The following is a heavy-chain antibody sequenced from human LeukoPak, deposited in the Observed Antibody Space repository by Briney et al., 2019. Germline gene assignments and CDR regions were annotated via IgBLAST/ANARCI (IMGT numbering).Heavy chain of an antibody. V-gene: IGHV4-34*01. CDR2: INHSGST. Sequence: SETLSLTCAVYGGSFSGYYWSWIRQPPGKGLEWIGEINHSGSTNYNPSLKSRVTISVDTSKNQFSLKLSSVTAADTAVYYCASGSSWYPYYFDYWGQGTLVTVSS. J-gene: IGHJ4*02. CDR1: GGSFSGYY. CDR3: ASGSSWYPYYFDY. D-gene: IGHD6-13*01.